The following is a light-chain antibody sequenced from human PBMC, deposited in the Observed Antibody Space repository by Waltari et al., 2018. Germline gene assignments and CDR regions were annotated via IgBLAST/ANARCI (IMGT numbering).Light chain of an antibody. CDR3: QQYGSSPHT. V-gene: IGKV1-5*01. Sequence: DIQMTQSPSTLSASEGDRVTITCRASHTINNYLAWYQQKPGKAPKLVIYDASSLESGVPSRFSGSGSGTEFTLTISSLQPDDFAVYYCQQYGSSPHTFGQGTKLE. CDR1: HTINNY. CDR2: DAS. J-gene: IGKJ2*01.